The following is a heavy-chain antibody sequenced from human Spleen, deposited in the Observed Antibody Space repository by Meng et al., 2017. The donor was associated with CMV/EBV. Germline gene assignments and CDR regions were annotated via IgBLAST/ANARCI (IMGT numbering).Heavy chain of an antibody. V-gene: IGHV3-21*03. Sequence: GGSLRLSCAASGFTFSNYDLSWVRQAPGRGLEWVSSISSRSRHTYYADSVKGRFTISRDDSKNTLFLQMNSLQTEDTAVYYCTTIGIVGAITLDHWGRGTLVTVSS. CDR2: ISSRSRHT. D-gene: IGHD1-26*01. J-gene: IGHJ4*02. CDR3: TTIGIVGAITLDH. CDR1: GFTFSNYD.